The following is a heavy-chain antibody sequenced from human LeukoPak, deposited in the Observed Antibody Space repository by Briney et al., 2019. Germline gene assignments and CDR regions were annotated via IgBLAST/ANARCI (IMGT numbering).Heavy chain of an antibody. Sequence: PSETLSLTCAVYGGSFSGYYWSWIRQPTGKGLEWIGEINHSGSTNYNPSLKSRVTISVDTSKNQFSLKLSSVTAADTAVYYCARGEGITMTNTIDYWGQGTLVTVSS. CDR3: ARGEGITMTNTIDY. J-gene: IGHJ4*02. CDR2: INHSGST. CDR1: GGSFSGYY. V-gene: IGHV4-34*01. D-gene: IGHD3-22*01.